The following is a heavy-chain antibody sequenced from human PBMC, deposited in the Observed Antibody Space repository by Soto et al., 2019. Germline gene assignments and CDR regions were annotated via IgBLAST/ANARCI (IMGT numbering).Heavy chain of an antibody. V-gene: IGHV3-30-3*01. D-gene: IGHD3-22*01. CDR1: GFTFSSYA. CDR2: ISYDGSNK. CDR3: ARDHYYDSSGYPNWFDP. J-gene: IGHJ5*02. Sequence: GGSLRLSCAASGFTFSSYAMHWVRQAPGKGLEWVAVISYDGSNKYYADSVKGRFTISRDNSKNTLYLQMNSLRAEDTAVYYCARDHYYDSSGYPNWFDPWGQGTLVTVSS.